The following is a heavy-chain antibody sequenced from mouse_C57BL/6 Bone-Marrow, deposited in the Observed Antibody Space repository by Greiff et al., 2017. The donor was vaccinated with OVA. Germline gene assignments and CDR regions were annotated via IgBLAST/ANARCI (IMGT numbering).Heavy chain of an antibody. V-gene: IGHV5-6*02. D-gene: IGHD4-1*01. CDR3: ARHGTGTWDY. J-gene: IGHJ2*01. CDR1: GFTFSSYG. Sequence: DVKLVESGGDLVKPGGSLKLSCAASGFTFSSYGMSWVRQTPDKRLEWVATISSGGSYTYYPDSVKGRFTISRDNAKNTLYLQMSSLKSEDTAMYYCARHGTGTWDYWGQGTTLTVSS. CDR2: ISSGGSYT.